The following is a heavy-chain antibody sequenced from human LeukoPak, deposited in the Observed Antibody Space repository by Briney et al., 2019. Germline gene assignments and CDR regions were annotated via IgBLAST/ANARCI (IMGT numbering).Heavy chain of an antibody. D-gene: IGHD3-10*01. CDR1: GGSISSSHYY. V-gene: IGHV4-39*01. Sequence: PSETLSLTCTVSGGSISSSHYYWGWIRQSPGKGLEWIGTIYYSGTTYYNPSLERRVPISEDAYKTHFSLTLRSVTDEDTAVYYCARQISDYYYYYIDVWGKGTTVTVSS. CDR2: IYYSGTT. J-gene: IGHJ6*03. CDR3: ARQISDYYYYYIDV.